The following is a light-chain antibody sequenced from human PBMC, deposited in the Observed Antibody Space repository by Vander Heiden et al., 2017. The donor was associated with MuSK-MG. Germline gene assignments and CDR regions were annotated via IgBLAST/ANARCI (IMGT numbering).Light chain of an antibody. CDR1: QDIKNY. V-gene: IGKV1-16*02. J-gene: IGKJ4*01. Sequence: DIQMTQSPSSLSAPVGDRVTITCRANQDIKNYLAWFQQKPGKAPKPLIYATSSLQSGVASKFSGSGSGTDFTLTNSSLQPEDFATYYCQQYDSYPFTFGGGTKVEIK. CDR3: QQYDSYPFT. CDR2: ATS.